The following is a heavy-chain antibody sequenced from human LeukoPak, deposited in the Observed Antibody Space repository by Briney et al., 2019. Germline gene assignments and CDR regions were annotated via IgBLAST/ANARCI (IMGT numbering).Heavy chain of an antibody. Sequence: SETLSLTCTVSGGSISSSSYYWGWIRQPPGKGLEWLGSIYYSGSTYYNPSLKSRVTISVDTSKNQFSLKLSSVTAADTAVYYCAREDEWELPLHAWFDPWGQGTLVTVSS. CDR1: GGSISSSSYY. D-gene: IGHD1-26*01. CDR3: AREDEWELPLHAWFDP. CDR2: IYYSGST. J-gene: IGHJ5*02. V-gene: IGHV4-39*02.